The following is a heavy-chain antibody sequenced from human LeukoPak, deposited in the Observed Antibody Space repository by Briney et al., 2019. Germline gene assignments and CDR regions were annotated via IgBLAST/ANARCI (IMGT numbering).Heavy chain of an antibody. J-gene: IGHJ3*02. CDR1: GGTFSSYA. V-gene: IGHV1-69*04. CDR2: IIPILGIA. Sequence: ASVTVSCKASGGTFSSYAISWVRQAPGQGLEWMGRIIPILGIANYAQKFQGRVTITADKSTSTAYMELSSLRSEDTAVYYCARLRITMVRGDDAFDIWGQGTMVTVSS. D-gene: IGHD3-10*01. CDR3: ARLRITMVRGDDAFDI.